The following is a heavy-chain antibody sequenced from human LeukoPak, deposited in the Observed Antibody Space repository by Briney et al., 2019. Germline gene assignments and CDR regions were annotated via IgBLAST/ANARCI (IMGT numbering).Heavy chain of an antibody. V-gene: IGHV4-34*01. CDR3: AREGTYYYGSGGYPDY. CDR2: INHSGST. D-gene: IGHD3-10*01. Sequence: SETLSLTCAVYGGSFSGYYWSWIRQPPGKGLEWIGEINHSGSTNYNPSLKSRVTISVDTSKNQFSLKLSSVTAADTAVYYCAREGTYYYGSGGYPDYWGQGTLVTVSS. CDR1: GGSFSGYY. J-gene: IGHJ4*02.